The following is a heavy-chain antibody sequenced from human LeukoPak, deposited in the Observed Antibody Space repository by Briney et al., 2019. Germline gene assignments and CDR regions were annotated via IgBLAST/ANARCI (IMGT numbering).Heavy chain of an antibody. V-gene: IGHV4-34*01. J-gene: IGHJ3*02. CDR1: GGSFSGYY. CDR3: ARGFNGYVLKRGAFDI. Sequence: SETLSLTCAVYGGSFSGYYWSWIRQPPGKGLEWIGEINHSGSTNYNPSLKSRVTISVDTSKNQFSLKLSSVTAADTAVYYCARGFNGYVLKRGAFDIWGQGTMVTVSS. D-gene: IGHD5-12*01. CDR2: INHSGST.